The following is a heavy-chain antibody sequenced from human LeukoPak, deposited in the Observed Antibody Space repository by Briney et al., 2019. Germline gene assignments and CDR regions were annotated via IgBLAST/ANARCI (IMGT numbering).Heavy chain of an antibody. CDR1: GFTFSAHT. CDR3: ARGPLYDITGSYGL. V-gene: IGHV3-48*01. Sequence: GGSLRLSCAASGFTFSAHTMNWVRLAPGKGLQWVSYIGSSGITIYYAHSVEGRFTISRDNAKNSLYLQMSSLRVEDTAVYYCARGPLYDITGSYGLWGQGTLVTVSS. D-gene: IGHD2-8*01. J-gene: IGHJ4*02. CDR2: IGSSGITI.